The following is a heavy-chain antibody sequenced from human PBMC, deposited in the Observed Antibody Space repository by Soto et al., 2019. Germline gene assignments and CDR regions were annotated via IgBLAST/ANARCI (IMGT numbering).Heavy chain of an antibody. Sequence: EVRLVETGGGLIQPGGSLRLSCAVSGFSVSDNYMYWVRQAPGKGLEWVSLIYSVGTARYADSVRGRFTISRDKSKNTLYLQMNSLREEDTAVYHCARKPDSGGDGGFWGQGTQVTVSS. CDR3: ARKPDSGGDGGF. CDR2: IYSVGTA. J-gene: IGHJ4*02. CDR1: GFSVSDNY. V-gene: IGHV3-53*02. D-gene: IGHD2-21*01.